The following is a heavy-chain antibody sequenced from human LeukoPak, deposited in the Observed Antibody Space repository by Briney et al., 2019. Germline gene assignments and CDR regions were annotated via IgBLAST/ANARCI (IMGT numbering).Heavy chain of an antibody. CDR3: ARETSSTLNGIDY. V-gene: IGHV4-4*02. CDR1: EFTFSSYSM. CDR2: IYHSGNT. D-gene: IGHD6-13*01. Sequence: PGGSLRLSCAASEFTFSSYSMNWVRQPPGKGLEWIGEIYHSGNTNFNPSLKSRVTISIDKSKNQFSLKLSSVTAADTAVYYCARETSSTLNGIDYWGQGALVTVSS. J-gene: IGHJ4*02.